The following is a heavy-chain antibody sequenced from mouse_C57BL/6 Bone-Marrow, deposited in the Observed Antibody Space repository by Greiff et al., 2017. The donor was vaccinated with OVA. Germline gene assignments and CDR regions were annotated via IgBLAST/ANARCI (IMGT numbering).Heavy chain of an antibody. V-gene: IGHV5-9-1*02. CDR3: TKVLAAFDV. Sequence: EVQGVESGEGLVKPGGSLKLSCAASGFTFSSYAMSWVRQTPEKRLEWVAYISSGGDYIYYADTVKGRFTISRDNARNTLYLKMSSLKSGDTAMYYCTKVLAAFDVWGRGTTVTVSS. D-gene: IGHD1-3*01. J-gene: IGHJ1*03. CDR2: ISSGGDYI. CDR1: GFTFSSYA.